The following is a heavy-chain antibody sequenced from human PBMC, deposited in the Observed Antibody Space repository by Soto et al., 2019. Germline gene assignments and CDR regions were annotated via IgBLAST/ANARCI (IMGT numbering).Heavy chain of an antibody. D-gene: IGHD3-3*01. Sequence: GGSLRLSCAASGFTFSNYAMNWVRQAPGKGLERVSAISVSGGSTYYADSVKCRFTISRDNSKNTLYLQMNSLRAEDTAVYYCAKARDTTIFGVVFDYWGQGAQVTVSS. J-gene: IGHJ4*02. CDR1: GFTFSNYA. V-gene: IGHV3-23*01. CDR2: ISVSGGST. CDR3: AKARDTTIFGVVFDY.